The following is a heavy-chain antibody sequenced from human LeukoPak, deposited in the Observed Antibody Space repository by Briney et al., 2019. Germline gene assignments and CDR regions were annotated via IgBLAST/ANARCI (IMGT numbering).Heavy chain of an antibody. CDR3: ARGWLDYYYYYMGV. D-gene: IGHD6-19*01. J-gene: IGHJ6*03. Sequence: SETLSLTCTVSGGSISSYYWSWIRQPPGKGLEWIGYIYYSGSTNYNPSLKSRVTISVDTSKNQFSLKLSSVTAADTAVYYCARGWLDYYYYYMGVWGKGSTVTVSS. CDR1: GGSISSYY. CDR2: IYYSGST. V-gene: IGHV4-59*01.